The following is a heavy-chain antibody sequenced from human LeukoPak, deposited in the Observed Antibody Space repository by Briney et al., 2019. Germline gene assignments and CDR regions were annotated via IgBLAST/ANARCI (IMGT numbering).Heavy chain of an antibody. J-gene: IGHJ5*02. V-gene: IGHV3-23*01. Sequence: GGSLRLSCAASGFTVSSNYMSWVRQAPGKGLEWVSAISGSGGSTYYADSVKGRFTISRDNSKNTLYLQMNSLRAEDTAVYYCAKDPPRGYSGYDYVGWFDPWGQGTLVTVSS. CDR2: ISGSGGST. CDR1: GFTVSSNY. CDR3: AKDPPRGYSGYDYVGWFDP. D-gene: IGHD5-12*01.